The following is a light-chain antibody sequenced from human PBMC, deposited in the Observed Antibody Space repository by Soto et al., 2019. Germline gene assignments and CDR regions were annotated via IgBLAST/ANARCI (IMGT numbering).Light chain of an antibody. V-gene: IGKV1-5*01. CDR3: QRYNSNSRT. CDR2: DAS. CDR1: QDIYSW. Sequence: DIQLTQSPSTLSASVGDRVTITCRASQDIYSWVAWYQQKPGKAPKFLIYDASILQSGVPSRFSGSGSGTEFTLTISSLQPDDFATYYCQRYNSNSRTFGQRTRVDFK. J-gene: IGKJ1*01.